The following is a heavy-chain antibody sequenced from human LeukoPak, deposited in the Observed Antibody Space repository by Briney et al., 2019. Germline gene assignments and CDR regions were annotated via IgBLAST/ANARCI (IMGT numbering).Heavy chain of an antibody. V-gene: IGHV3-74*01. Sequence: GGSLRLSCAASGFTFSSYWMHCVRQVPGKGLVCVSRINSDGSSTSYADSVKGRFTISRDNAKNTRYVEMNSLRAEDTAVYYCSTGSGHAFDIWGRGTMVTVSS. CDR2: INSDGSST. D-gene: IGHD3-10*01. CDR1: GFTFSSYW. J-gene: IGHJ3*02. CDR3: STGSGHAFDI.